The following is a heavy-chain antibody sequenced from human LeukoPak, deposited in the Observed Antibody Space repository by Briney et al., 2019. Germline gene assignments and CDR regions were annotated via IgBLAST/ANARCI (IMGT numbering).Heavy chain of an antibody. Sequence: SQTLSLTCAISGDSISSNSAAWNWIRQSPSRGLEWLGRTYYRSKWYYDYAESVKGRMTINPDASKNQFSLQLNSVTPEDTAVYFCARGNSGMTVALFHYWGQGTLVTVSS. CDR3: ARGNSGMTVALFHY. CDR1: GDSISSNSAA. V-gene: IGHV6-1*01. J-gene: IGHJ4*02. D-gene: IGHD6-19*01. CDR2: TYYRSKWYY.